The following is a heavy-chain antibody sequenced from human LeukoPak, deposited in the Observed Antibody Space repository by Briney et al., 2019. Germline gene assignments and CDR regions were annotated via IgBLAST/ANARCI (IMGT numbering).Heavy chain of an antibody. CDR3: AKDIIRSSTVTTSGLDY. CDR1: GFTFDDYA. D-gene: IGHD4-17*01. J-gene: IGHJ4*02. Sequence: GGSLRLSCAAPGFTFDDYAMHWVRQAPGKGLEWVSLISWDGGSTYYADSVKGRFTISRDNSKNSLYLQMNSLRAEDTALYYCAKDIIRSSTVTTSGLDYWGQGTQITVSS. V-gene: IGHV3-43D*03. CDR2: ISWDGGST.